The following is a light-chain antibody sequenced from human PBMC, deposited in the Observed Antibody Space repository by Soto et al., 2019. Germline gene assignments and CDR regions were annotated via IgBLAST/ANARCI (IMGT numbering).Light chain of an antibody. CDR1: QSISSH. J-gene: IGKJ4*01. CDR2: DAS. CDR3: QQRSKLPLN. Sequence: EIVLTQSPATLSLSPGERATLSCRASQSISSHLAWYQQKPGQAPRLLIYDASNRATGVPARFSGSGSGTDVTLTISSLEPEDFAIYYCQQRSKLPLNLGGGTKMDIK. V-gene: IGKV3-11*01.